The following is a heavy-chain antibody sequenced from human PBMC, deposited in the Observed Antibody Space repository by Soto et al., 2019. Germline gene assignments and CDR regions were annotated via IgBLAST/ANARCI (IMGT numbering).Heavy chain of an antibody. J-gene: IGHJ6*03. D-gene: IGHD3-3*01. CDR1: GFTFSSYW. CDR3: ARISTLRFLEWLLSEDYMDV. Sequence: HPGGSLRLSCAASGFTFSSYWMSWVRQAPGKGQEWVANIKQDGSEKYYVDSVKGRFTISRDNAKNSLYLQMNSLRAEDTAVYYCARISTLRFLEWLLSEDYMDVWGKGTTVTVSS. CDR2: IKQDGSEK. V-gene: IGHV3-7*01.